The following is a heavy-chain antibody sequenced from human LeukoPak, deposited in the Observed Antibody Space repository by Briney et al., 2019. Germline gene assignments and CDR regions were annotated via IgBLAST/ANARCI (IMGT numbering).Heavy chain of an antibody. V-gene: IGHV3-7*01. CDR2: INEDGSGK. CDR3: VRDDGDV. CDR1: GFTFSNYW. J-gene: IGHJ6*04. Sequence: GGSLRLSCVFSGFTFSNYWVKWVRQAPGKGLEWVASINEDGSGKYSMDSVKDRVTISRDNAKNSLYLQINSLTVEDTAIYYCVRDDGDVWGKGTTVTVSS.